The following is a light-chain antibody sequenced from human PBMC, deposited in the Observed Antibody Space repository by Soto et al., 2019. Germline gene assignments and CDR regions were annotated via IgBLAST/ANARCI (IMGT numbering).Light chain of an antibody. CDR2: DAS. V-gene: IGKV1-5*01. CDR3: QQYNSYSTWT. Sequence: DIQMTQSPFTLSASVGDRVTITCRASQSIGSWLAWYQQKPGKAPKLLIYDASSLESGVPSRFSGSGSGTEFTLTISSLQPDDFATYYCQQYNSYSTWTFGQGTKV. J-gene: IGKJ1*01. CDR1: QSIGSW.